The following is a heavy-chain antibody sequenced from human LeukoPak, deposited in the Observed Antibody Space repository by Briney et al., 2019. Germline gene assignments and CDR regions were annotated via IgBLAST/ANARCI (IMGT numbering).Heavy chain of an antibody. CDR2: IHYSGST. V-gene: IGHV4-39*07. CDR1: GGSISTSYY. Sequence: SETLSLTCTVSGGSISTSYYWGWIRQPPGKGLEWIGSIHYSGSTYYNPSLKSRVTISVDTSKNQFSLKLSSVTAADTAVYYCARLTTVTTVRFDYWGQGTLVTVSS. D-gene: IGHD4-17*01. CDR3: ARLTTVTTVRFDY. J-gene: IGHJ4*02.